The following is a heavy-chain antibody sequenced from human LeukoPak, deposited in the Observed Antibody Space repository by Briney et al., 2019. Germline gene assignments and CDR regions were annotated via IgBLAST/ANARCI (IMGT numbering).Heavy chain of an antibody. Sequence: GESLKISCKGSGYSFTSYWIGRVRQMPGKGLEWMGIIYPGDSDTRYSPSFQGQVTISADKSISTAYLQWSSLKASDTAMYYCARHYGRYDILTGYRWAEYFQHWGQGTLVTVSS. V-gene: IGHV5-51*01. CDR3: ARHYGRYDILTGYRWAEYFQH. J-gene: IGHJ1*01. D-gene: IGHD3-9*01. CDR1: GYSFTSYW. CDR2: IYPGDSDT.